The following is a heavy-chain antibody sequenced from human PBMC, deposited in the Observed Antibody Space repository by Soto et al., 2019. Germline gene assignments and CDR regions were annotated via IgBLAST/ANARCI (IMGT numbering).Heavy chain of an antibody. Sequence: SSETLSLTCTVSGGSIKSDYYWAWVRQPPGGGLQWMGYKYYSGATDSDPSLEARVSLSVDTSKNQFFLNLTSVTVADTAVYFCARGRPNYFYYGLDVWGPGIPVTVSS. J-gene: IGHJ6*02. CDR3: ARGRPNYFYYGLDV. CDR1: GGSIKSDYY. CDR2: KYYSGAT. V-gene: IGHV4-30-4*01.